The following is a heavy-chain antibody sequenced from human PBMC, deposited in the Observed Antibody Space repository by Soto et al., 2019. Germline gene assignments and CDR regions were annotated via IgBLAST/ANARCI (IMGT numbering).Heavy chain of an antibody. CDR3: ARDRGSSSSDYYYGMDV. J-gene: IGHJ6*02. CDR2: INPNSGGT. CDR1: GYTFTGYY. Sequence: ASVKVSCKASGYTFTGYYMHWVRQAPGQGLEWMGWINPNSGGTNYAQKFQGWVTMTRDTSISTAYMELSRLRSDDTAVYYCARDRGSSSSDYYYGMDVWGQGTTVTVSS. V-gene: IGHV1-2*04. D-gene: IGHD6-6*01.